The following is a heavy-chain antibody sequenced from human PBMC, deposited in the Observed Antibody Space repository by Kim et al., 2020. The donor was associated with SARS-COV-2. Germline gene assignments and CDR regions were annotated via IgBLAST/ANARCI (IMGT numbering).Heavy chain of an antibody. CDR1: GFTFSSYG. CDR3: ARVRTRGSWFLYYYYGMDV. Sequence: GGSLRLSCAASGFTFSSYGMHWVRQAPGKGLEWVAVIWYDGSNKYYADSVKGRFTISRDNSKNTLYLQMNSLRAEDTAVYYCARVRTRGSWFLYYYYGMDVWGQGTTVTVSS. CDR2: IWYDGSNK. V-gene: IGHV3-33*01. D-gene: IGHD6-13*01. J-gene: IGHJ6*02.